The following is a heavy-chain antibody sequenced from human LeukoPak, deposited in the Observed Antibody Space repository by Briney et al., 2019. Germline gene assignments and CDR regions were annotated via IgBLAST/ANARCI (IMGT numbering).Heavy chain of an antibody. Sequence: PSETLSLTCGVYGGSFSGYYWSWIRQPPGKGLEWIGEINHSGSTNNNPSLKSRVTISVDSSKNQFSLKLSSVTAADTAVYCCARANPPTYYYGSGARNWFDPWGQGTLVTVSS. D-gene: IGHD3-10*01. V-gene: IGHV4-34*01. J-gene: IGHJ5*02. CDR1: GGSFSGYY. CDR2: INHSGST. CDR3: ARANPPTYYYGSGARNWFDP.